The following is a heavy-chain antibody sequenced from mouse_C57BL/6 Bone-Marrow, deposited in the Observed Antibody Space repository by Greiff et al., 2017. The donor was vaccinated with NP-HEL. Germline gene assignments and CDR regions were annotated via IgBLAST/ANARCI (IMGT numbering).Heavy chain of an antibody. J-gene: IGHJ1*03. CDR3: AREGNWDVWYFDV. D-gene: IGHD4-1*01. CDR1: GFTFSDYY. Sequence: DVQVVESEGGLVQPGSSMKLSCTASGFTFSDYYMAWVRQVPEKGLEWVANINYDGSSTYYLDSLKSRFIISRDNAKNILYLQMSSLKSEDTATYYCAREGNWDVWYFDVWGTGTTVTASS. V-gene: IGHV5-16*01. CDR2: INYDGSST.